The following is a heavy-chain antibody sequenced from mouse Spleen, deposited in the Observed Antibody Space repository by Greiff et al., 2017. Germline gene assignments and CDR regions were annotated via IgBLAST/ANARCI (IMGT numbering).Heavy chain of an antibody. D-gene: IGHD2-1*01. CDR1: GYSFTDYN. J-gene: IGHJ4*01. CDR2: INPNYGTT. CDR3: VRYYYGNWGYYAMDY. V-gene: IGHV1-39*01. Sequence: VQLQQSGPELVKPGASVKISCKASGYSFTDYNMNWVKQSHGKSLEWIGVINPNYGTTIYNQKFKGKATLTVDQSSSTAYMQLNSLTSEDSAVYYCVRYYYGNWGYYAMDYWGQGTSVTVSS.